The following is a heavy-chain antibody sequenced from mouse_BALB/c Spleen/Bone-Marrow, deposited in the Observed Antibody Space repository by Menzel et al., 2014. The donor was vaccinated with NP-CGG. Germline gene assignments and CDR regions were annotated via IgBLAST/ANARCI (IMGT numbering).Heavy chain of an antibody. CDR2: IHPNSGNT. CDR3: ARSGFDY. Sequence: VKLQESGSVLVRPGASVKLSCKASGYTFTSSWMHWAKQRPGQGLEWIGEIHPNSGNTNYNEKLKGKATLTVDTSSSTAYVDLSSLTSEDSAVYYCARSGFDYWGQGTTLTVSS. V-gene: IGHV1S130*01. J-gene: IGHJ2*01. D-gene: IGHD3-2*02. CDR1: GYTFTSSW.